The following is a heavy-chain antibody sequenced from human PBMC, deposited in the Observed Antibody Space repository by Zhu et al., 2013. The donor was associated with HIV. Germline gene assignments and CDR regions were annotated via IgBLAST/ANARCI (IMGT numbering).Heavy chain of an antibody. J-gene: IGHJ4*02. CDR3: ARAGFENKRPGGY. V-gene: IGHV1-2*02. CDR2: ININSGET. CDR1: GYTFTGYY. Sequence: QVQLVQSGAEVKKPGASVKVSCKTSGYTFTGYYIHWFRQAPGQGLEWMGYININSGETKYAQKFRGRVTMTRDVSINTAYMELNRLRSGDTAIYYCARAGFENKRPGGYWAQGTLLTVSS.